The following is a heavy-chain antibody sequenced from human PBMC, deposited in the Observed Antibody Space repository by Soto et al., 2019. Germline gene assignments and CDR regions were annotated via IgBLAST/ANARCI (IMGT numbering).Heavy chain of an antibody. CDR2: IYYSGST. CDR1: GGSISSGDYY. D-gene: IGHD3-3*01. V-gene: IGHV4-30-4*01. J-gene: IGHJ5*02. CDR3: ARSKEGVVSS. Sequence: QVQLQESGPGLVKPSQTLSLTCTVSGGSISSGDYYWSWIRQPPGKGLEWIGYIYYSGSTYYNPSLQRRVKVSVDTSKNPLSLKVRSVTAADTAGDYWARSKEGVVSSWGPGTLVTVSS.